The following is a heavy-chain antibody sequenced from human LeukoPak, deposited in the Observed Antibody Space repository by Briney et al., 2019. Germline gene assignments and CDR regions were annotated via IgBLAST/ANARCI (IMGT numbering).Heavy chain of an antibody. D-gene: IGHD3-10*01. CDR2: IYSGGST. V-gene: IGHV3-53*05. CDR3: ARDSLGDPAYYFDY. J-gene: IGHJ4*02. CDR1: GFIVSSNY. Sequence: PGGSLRLSCAASGFIVSSNYMSWVRQAPGKGLEWVSVIYSGGSTYYADSVKGRFTISRDNSKNTLYLQMNSLRAEDTAVYYCARDSLGDPAYYFDYWGQGTLVTVSS.